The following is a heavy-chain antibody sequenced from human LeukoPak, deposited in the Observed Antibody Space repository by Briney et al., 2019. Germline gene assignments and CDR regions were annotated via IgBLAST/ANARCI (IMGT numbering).Heavy chain of an antibody. CDR1: GFTFSSYE. D-gene: IGHD3-10*01. Sequence: GGSLRLSCAASGFTFSSYEMNWVRQAPGKGLEWVSYISSSGSTIYYADSVKGRFTISRDNAKNSLYLQMNSLRAGDTAVYYCARGTASTFYGSGSYLYGMDVWGKGTTVTVSS. CDR3: ARGTASTFYGSGSYLYGMDV. J-gene: IGHJ6*04. CDR2: ISSSGSTI. V-gene: IGHV3-48*03.